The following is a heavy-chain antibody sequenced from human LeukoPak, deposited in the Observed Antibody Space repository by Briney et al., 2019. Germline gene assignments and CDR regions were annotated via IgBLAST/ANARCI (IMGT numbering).Heavy chain of an antibody. CDR1: GYTFTSYY. Sequence: ASVKVSCKASGYTFTSYYMHWVRQAPGQGLEWMGIINPSGGSTSYAQKFQGRVTMTRDTSTSTVYMELSSHRSEDTALYYCARDLSPMTSTIYGMDVWGQGTTVTVSS. J-gene: IGHJ6*02. D-gene: IGHD3-22*01. CDR3: ARDLSPMTSTIYGMDV. CDR2: INPSGGST. V-gene: IGHV1-46*01.